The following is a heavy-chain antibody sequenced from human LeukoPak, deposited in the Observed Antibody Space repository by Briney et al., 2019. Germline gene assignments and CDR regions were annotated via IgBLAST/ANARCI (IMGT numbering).Heavy chain of an antibody. CDR3: ATYRGRGSPFDF. V-gene: IGHV3-23*01. CDR1: GLTFSTSA. Sequence: PGGSLRLSCAGSGLTFSTSAMSWVRQTPGKGLEWVSGITGSGGSTNYADSVRGRFTISRDNSKNTVYLQMNSLRAEDTAVYFCATYRGRGSPFDFWGQGTQVTVSS. CDR2: ITGSGGST. J-gene: IGHJ4*02. D-gene: IGHD3-10*01.